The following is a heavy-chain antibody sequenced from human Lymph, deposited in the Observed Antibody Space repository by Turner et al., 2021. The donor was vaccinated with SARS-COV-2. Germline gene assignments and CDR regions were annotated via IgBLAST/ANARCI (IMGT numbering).Heavy chain of an antibody. D-gene: IGHD2-2*02. CDR3: ARSEFCSSISCYRGYYYYRMDV. CDR2: IYPGDSDT. Sequence: EVQLVQSGAEVKKPGESLKISCKGSGYSFTNYWIGWVRQMPGKGLEWMGIIYPGDSDTRYSPSFQGQVTFSADKSITTAYLQWSSLKASDTAMYYCARSEFCSSISCYRGYYYYRMDVWGQGTTVTVSS. V-gene: IGHV5-51*03. J-gene: IGHJ6*02. CDR1: GYSFTNYW.